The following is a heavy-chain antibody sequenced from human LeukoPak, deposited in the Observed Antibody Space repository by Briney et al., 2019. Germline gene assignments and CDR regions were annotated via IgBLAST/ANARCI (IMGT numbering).Heavy chain of an antibody. CDR1: GFTLSHFG. D-gene: IGHD3-3*01. CDR3: ARNDYDFWSGYHY. J-gene: IGHJ4*02. V-gene: IGHV3-48*04. CDR2: ISSSSTTI. Sequence: GGSLRLSCAASGFTLSHFGMNWVRQAPGKGLEWISYISSSSTTIYYADSVKGRFAISRDNAKNSLSLQMNSLRAEDTAVYYCARNDYDFWSGYHYWGQGTLATVSS.